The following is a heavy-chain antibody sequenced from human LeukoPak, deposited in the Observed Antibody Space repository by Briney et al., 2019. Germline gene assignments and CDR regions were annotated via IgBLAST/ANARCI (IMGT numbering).Heavy chain of an antibody. J-gene: IGHJ4*02. CDR3: ARQFVIYTYGSRDEPFDY. V-gene: IGHV4-34*01. CDR2: INHSGST. D-gene: IGHD5-18*01. CDR1: GGPFNIYY. Sequence: SETLSLTCSVYGGPFNIYYWTWIRQPPGKGLEWIGEINHSGSTNYNPSLKSRVTISVDTSNRQYSLRLSSVTAADTAIYYCARQFVIYTYGSRDEPFDYWGQGTLVTVSS.